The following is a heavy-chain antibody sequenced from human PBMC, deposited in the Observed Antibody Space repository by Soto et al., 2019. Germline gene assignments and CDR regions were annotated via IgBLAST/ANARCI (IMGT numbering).Heavy chain of an antibody. CDR2: INAGNGNT. CDR1: GYTFTSYA. Sequence: QVQLVQSGAEVKKPGASVKVSCKASGYTFTSYAMHWVRQAPGQRLEWMGWINAGNGNTKYSQKFQGRVTITRDTSASTAYMELSSLRSEDTAVYYCASCSSHYYSYYMDGWGKGTTVTVSS. CDR3: ASCSSHYYSYYMDG. V-gene: IGHV1-3*01. D-gene: IGHD3-10*02. J-gene: IGHJ6*03.